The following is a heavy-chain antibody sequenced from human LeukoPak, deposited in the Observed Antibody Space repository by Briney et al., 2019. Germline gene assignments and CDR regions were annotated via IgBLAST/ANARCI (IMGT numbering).Heavy chain of an antibody. D-gene: IGHD3-22*01. Sequence: SETLSLTCTVSGGSISSSSYYWGWIRQPPGKGLEWIGSIYYSGSTYYNPPLKSRVTISVDTSKNQFSLKLSSVTAADTAVYYCARDLGGNYYDSSGYWNWGQGTLVTASS. V-gene: IGHV4-39*07. J-gene: IGHJ4*02. CDR2: IYYSGST. CDR3: ARDLGGNYYDSSGYWN. CDR1: GGSISSSSYY.